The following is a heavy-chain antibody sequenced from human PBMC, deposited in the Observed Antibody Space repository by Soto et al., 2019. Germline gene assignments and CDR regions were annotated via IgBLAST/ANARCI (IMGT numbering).Heavy chain of an antibody. CDR1: GYIFTNHG. J-gene: IGHJ6*02. Sequence: QVELVQSGGEVKKPGASVKVSCKASGYIFTNHGITWVRQAPGQGLEWLGWISAYDGQTHYGQKVQDRVSLTTDASTSTAFMDLRSLTSDATAVYFCARLGLRAVDYHYGLDVWGQGTTVTVSS. CDR2: ISAYDGQT. CDR3: ARLGLRAVDYHYGLDV. D-gene: IGHD2-15*01. V-gene: IGHV1-18*01.